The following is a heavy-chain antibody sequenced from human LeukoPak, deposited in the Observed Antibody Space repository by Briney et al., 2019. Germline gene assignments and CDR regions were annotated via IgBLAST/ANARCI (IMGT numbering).Heavy chain of an antibody. J-gene: IGHJ3*02. CDR1: GYTFTGYY. Sequence: ASVEVSCKASGYTFTGYYMHWVRQAPGQGLEWMGWINPNSGGTNYAQKFQGRVTMTRDTSISTAYMELSRLRSDDTAVYYCARDQVTMVRASRAFDIWGQGTMVTVSS. V-gene: IGHV1-2*02. CDR3: ARDQVTMVRASRAFDI. CDR2: INPNSGGT. D-gene: IGHD3-10*01.